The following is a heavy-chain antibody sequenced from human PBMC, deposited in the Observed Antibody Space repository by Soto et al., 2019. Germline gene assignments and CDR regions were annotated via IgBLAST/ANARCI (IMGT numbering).Heavy chain of an antibody. V-gene: IGHV3-74*01. CDR2: ISSDGTTT. D-gene: IGHD2-8*01. Sequence: EVQLVQSGGGLAQPVKSLRLSCAASGFTFRKFWMHWVRQVPGKGPVWVSYISSDGTTTDYADSVKGRFTISRDNAKDTLYLQMDSLRAEDTAVYYCAIQDCTNDVCLEAAVTVGGALESWGQGTLVTVSS. CDR3: AIQDCTNDVCLEAAVTVGGALES. CDR1: GFTFRKFW. J-gene: IGHJ1*01.